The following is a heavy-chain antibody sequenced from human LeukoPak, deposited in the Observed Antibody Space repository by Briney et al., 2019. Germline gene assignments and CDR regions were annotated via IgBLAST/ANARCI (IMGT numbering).Heavy chain of an antibody. CDR1: GFTVSTNS. CDR2: IYSDNT. CDR3: ARRAGAYSHPYDY. Sequence: GGSLRLSCTVSGFTVSTNSMSWVRQAPGKGLEWVSFIYSDNTHYSDSVKGRFTISSDNSKNTLYLQMNSLRAEDTAVYYCARRAGAYSHPYDYWGQGTLVTVSS. D-gene: IGHD4/OR15-4a*01. J-gene: IGHJ4*02. V-gene: IGHV3-53*01.